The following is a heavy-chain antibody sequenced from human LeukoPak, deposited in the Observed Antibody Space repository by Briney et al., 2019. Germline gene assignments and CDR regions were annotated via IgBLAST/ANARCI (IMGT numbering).Heavy chain of an antibody. Sequence: QAGGSLRLSCAASGFTFSSYAMSWVRQAPGKGLEWVSAISGSGGSTYYADSVKGRFTISRDNSKNALYLQMNSLRAEDTAVYYCARVSGGDYYDSSGYYEGVFDYWGQGTLVTVSS. J-gene: IGHJ4*02. CDR1: GFTFSSYA. D-gene: IGHD3-22*01. CDR3: ARVSGGDYYDSSGYYEGVFDY. CDR2: ISGSGGST. V-gene: IGHV3-23*01.